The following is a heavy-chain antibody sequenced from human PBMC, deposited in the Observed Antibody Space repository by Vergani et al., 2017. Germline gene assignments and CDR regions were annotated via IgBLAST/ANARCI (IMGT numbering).Heavy chain of an antibody. V-gene: IGHV4-39*07. J-gene: IGHJ6*03. CDR3: ARDNHDYYYYYMDV. CDR2: IYYSGST. Sequence: QLQLQESGPGLVKPSETLSLTCTVSGGSISSSSYYWGWIRQPPGKGLEWIGSIYYSGSTYYNPSLKSRVTISVDTSKNQFSLKLSSVTAADTAVYYCARDNHDYYYYYMDVWGKGTTVTVSS. CDR1: GGSISSSSYY.